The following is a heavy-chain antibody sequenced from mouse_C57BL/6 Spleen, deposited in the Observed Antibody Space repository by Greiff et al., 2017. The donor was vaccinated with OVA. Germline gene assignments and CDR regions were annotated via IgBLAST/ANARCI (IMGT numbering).Heavy chain of an antibody. CDR2: ISSGGSYT. CDR3: ARQPGDFDY. Sequence: EVKLVESGGDLVKPGGSLKLSCAASGFTFSSYGMSWVRQTPDKRLEWVATISSGGSYTYYPDSVKGRFTISRDNAKNTLYLQMSSLKSEDTAMYYCARQPGDFDYWGQGTTLTVSS. CDR1: GFTFSSYG. J-gene: IGHJ2*01. V-gene: IGHV5-6*01.